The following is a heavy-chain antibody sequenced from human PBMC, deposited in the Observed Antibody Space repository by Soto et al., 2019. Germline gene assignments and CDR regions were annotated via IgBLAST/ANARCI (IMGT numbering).Heavy chain of an antibody. D-gene: IGHD2-21*02. CDR2: IDWDDDK. CDR1: GFSLSTTAMC. J-gene: IGHJ4*02. CDR3: ARIQHGSDSFDY. V-gene: IGHV2-70*11. Sequence: SGATLVNPTQTLTLTCTFSGFSLSTTAMCVSWIRQPPGKALEWLARIDWDDDKYYITSLKTRLTISKDTSKNQVVLTMTNMDPVDTATYYCARIQHGSDSFDYWGQGILVTVSS.